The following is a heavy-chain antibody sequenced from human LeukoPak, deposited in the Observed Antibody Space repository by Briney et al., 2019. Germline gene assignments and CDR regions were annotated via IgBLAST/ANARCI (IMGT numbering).Heavy chain of an antibody. CDR3: ARTPGYSSSLRNAFDI. CDR2: INPSGGST. D-gene: IGHD6-13*01. Sequence: GASVKVSCKASGYTFTSYYMHWVRQAPEQGLEWMGIINPSGGSTSYAQKFQGRVTMTRNTSISTAYMELSSLRSEDTAVYYCARTPGYSSSLRNAFDIWGQGTMVTVSS. V-gene: IGHV1-46*01. CDR1: GYTFTSYY. J-gene: IGHJ3*02.